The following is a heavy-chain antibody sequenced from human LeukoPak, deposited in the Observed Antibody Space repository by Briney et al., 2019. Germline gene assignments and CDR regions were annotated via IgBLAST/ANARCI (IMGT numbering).Heavy chain of an antibody. J-gene: IGHJ4*02. Sequence: GGSLRLSCAASGFTFSSYSVNWVRQAPGKGLEWVSYISSSSSPISYADSVKGRFTVSRDNAKNSLYLQMNSLRDEDTAVYYCARDRXXAFDYWGQGTLVTVSS. CDR2: ISSSSSPI. V-gene: IGHV3-48*02. CDR1: GFTFSSYS. CDR3: ARDRXXAFDY.